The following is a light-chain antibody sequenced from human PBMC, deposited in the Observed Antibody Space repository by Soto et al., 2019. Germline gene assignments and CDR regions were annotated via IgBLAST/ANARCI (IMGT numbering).Light chain of an antibody. CDR3: RQYNSYPWT. Sequence: DIQMPQSRSTLSASVGDRATITCRASQSISSWLAWYQQKPGKAPKLLIYDASSLESGVPSRFSGSGSGTEFTLTISSLQPDDFATYYCRQYNSYPWTFGQGTKVDIK. V-gene: IGKV1-5*01. CDR1: QSISSW. CDR2: DAS. J-gene: IGKJ1*01.